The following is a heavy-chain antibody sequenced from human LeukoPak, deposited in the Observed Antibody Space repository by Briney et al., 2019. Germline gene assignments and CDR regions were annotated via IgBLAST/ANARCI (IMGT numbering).Heavy chain of an antibody. CDR2: IRYDGSNK. Sequence: PPGGSLRLSCAASGFTFSSYGMHWVRQAPGKGLEWVAFIRYDGSNKYYADSVKGRFTISRDNSKNTLYLQMNSLRAEDTAVYYCASSGSRRNWYFDLWGRGTLVTVSS. J-gene: IGHJ2*01. CDR1: GFTFSSYG. D-gene: IGHD1-26*01. CDR3: ASSGSRRNWYFDL. V-gene: IGHV3-30*02.